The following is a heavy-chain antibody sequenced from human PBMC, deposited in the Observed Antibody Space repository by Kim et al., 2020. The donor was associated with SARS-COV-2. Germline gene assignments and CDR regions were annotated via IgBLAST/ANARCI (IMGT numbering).Heavy chain of an antibody. CDR1: GYTFTGYY. Sequence: ASVKVYCKASGYTFTGYYMHWVRQAPGQGLEWMGWINPNSGGTNYAQKFQGWVTMTRDTSISTAYMELSRLRSDDTAVYYCAGDGNYDILTGDYLYYYGMDVGGQGATVTVSS. CDR2: INPNSGGT. J-gene: IGHJ6*02. CDR3: AGDGNYDILTGDYLYYYGMDV. D-gene: IGHD3-9*01. V-gene: IGHV1-2*04.